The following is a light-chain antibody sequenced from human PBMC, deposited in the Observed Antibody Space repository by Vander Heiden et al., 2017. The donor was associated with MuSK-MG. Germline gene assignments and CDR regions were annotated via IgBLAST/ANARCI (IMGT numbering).Light chain of an antibody. V-gene: IGLV2-14*01. J-gene: IGLJ1*01. CDR2: EVT. Sequence: QSALTQPASVSGSPGQSITISCTGTSSDVGGYNYVSWYQQHPDKAPKLMIYEVTNRPSGVSNRFSGSKSGNTASLTISGLQAEDEADYYCSSYTSSSTLVFGPGTRVTVL. CDR3: SSYTSSSTLV. CDR1: SSDVGGYNY.